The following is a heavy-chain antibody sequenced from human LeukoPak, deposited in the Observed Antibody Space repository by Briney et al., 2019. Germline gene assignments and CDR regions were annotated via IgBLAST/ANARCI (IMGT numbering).Heavy chain of an antibody. J-gene: IGHJ4*02. CDR3: AKGLRGTVIVEELRFDY. CDR2: ISGSGGST. V-gene: IGHV3-23*01. Sequence: GGSLRLSCAASGFTFSSYAMSWVRQAPGKGLEWVSAISGSGGSTYYADSVKGRFTTSRDNSKNTLYLQMNSLRAEDTAVYYCAKGLRGTVIVEELRFDYWGQGTLVTVSS. D-gene: IGHD3-22*01. CDR1: GFTFSSYA.